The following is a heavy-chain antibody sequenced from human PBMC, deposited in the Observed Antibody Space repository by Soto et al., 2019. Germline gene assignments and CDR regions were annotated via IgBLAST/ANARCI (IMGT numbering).Heavy chain of an antibody. CDR1: GFTFSSHA. V-gene: IGHV3-23*01. CDR2: TIDSGGRS. D-gene: IGHD6-19*01. Sequence: LRLSCAASGFTFSSHAMSWVRQAPGKGLEWVSSTIDSGGRSYHADSVRGRFTISRDNSKNTLYLQMNSLRADDTAIYYCAKDKMEQWLVGGYYDYWGQGALVTVSS. CDR3: AKDKMEQWLVGGYYDY. J-gene: IGHJ4*02.